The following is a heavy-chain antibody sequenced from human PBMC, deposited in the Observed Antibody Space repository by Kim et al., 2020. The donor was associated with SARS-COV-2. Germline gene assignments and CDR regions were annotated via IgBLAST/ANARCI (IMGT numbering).Heavy chain of an antibody. Sequence: GGSLRLSCAASGFTFSSYSMNWVRQAPGKGLEWVSYISSSSSTIYYADSVKGRFTISRDNAKNSLYLQMNSLRDEDTAVYYCARGEYSSSFEWYYYYGMDVWGQGTTVTVSS. CDR2: ISSSSSTI. V-gene: IGHV3-48*02. D-gene: IGHD6-6*01. J-gene: IGHJ6*02. CDR1: GFTFSSYS. CDR3: ARGEYSSSFEWYYYYGMDV.